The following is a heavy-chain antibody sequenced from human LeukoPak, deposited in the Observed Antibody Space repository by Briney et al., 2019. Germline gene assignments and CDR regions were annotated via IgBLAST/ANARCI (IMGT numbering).Heavy chain of an antibody. J-gene: IGHJ4*02. V-gene: IGHV4-39*01. CDR3: ARRGMTAVTTRSFDY. Sequence: SETLSLTCTVSGDSISSNTYYWDWIRQPPGKGLEWIVTIYYSGSTYYNPSLKSRVTISVDTSNNQCSLNLSSVTAADTAVYYCARRGMTAVTTRSFDYWGQGTLVTVSS. CDR1: GDSISSNTYY. CDR2: IYYSGST. D-gene: IGHD4-17*01.